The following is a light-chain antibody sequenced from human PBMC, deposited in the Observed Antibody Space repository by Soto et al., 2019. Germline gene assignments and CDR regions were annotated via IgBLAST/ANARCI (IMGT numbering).Light chain of an antibody. CDR2: DAS. Sequence: DIQMTQSPSSLSASVGDRVTITCQASQDISNYLNWYQQKPGKAPKLLIYDASNLATGVRSRFSGSGSGTDFTFTISSLQPEDIATYYCQQYDNLPFGGGTKVEIK. CDR1: QDISNY. J-gene: IGKJ4*01. CDR3: QQYDNLP. V-gene: IGKV1-33*01.